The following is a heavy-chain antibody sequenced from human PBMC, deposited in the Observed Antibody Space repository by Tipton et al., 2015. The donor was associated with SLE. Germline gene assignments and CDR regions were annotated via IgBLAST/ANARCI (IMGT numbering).Heavy chain of an antibody. CDR3: ARRHYSGPFDS. CDR1: GVSITGTSYY. J-gene: IGHJ4*02. V-gene: IGHV4-39*07. Sequence: TLSLTCDVSGVSITGTSYYWGWIRQPPGKGLEWIGSIFYTGSTYYNPSLKSRVSFSIDTSKHQFSLKLNSVTAADTAVYYCARRHYSGPFDSWGQGTLVTVSS. CDR2: IFYTGST. D-gene: IGHD5-12*01.